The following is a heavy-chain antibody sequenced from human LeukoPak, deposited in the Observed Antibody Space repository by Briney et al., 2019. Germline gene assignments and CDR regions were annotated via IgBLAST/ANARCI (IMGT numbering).Heavy chain of an antibody. Sequence: GGSLRLSCAASGFTFSNYVMGWVRQDPGKGLQWVSIINGSGSFTSYADSVKGRLTISRDNSKNTLYLQMNSLRAEDTAVYYCAREVATGFSCFDYWGQGTLVTVSS. J-gene: IGHJ4*02. CDR1: GFTFSNYV. V-gene: IGHV3-23*01. CDR2: INGSGSFT. CDR3: AREVATGFSCFDY. D-gene: IGHD2-21*02.